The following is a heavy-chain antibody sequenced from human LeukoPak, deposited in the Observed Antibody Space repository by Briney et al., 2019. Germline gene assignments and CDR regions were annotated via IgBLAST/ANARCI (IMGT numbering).Heavy chain of an antibody. CDR3: VRDTNYYDSSGYPDY. CDR1: GYTFTTYG. V-gene: IGHV1-18*01. J-gene: IGHJ4*02. D-gene: IGHD3-22*01. CDR2: ISAHNGNT. Sequence: ASVKVSCKASGYTFTTYGISWVRQAPGQGLEWMGWISAHNGNTNYAQKLQGRVTMTTDTSTSTAYMELWSLRSDDTAVYYCVRDTNYYDSSGYPDYWGLGTLVTVSS.